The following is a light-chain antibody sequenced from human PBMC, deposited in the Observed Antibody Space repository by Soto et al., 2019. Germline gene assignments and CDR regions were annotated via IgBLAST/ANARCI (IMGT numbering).Light chain of an antibody. CDR3: RVWDSSSDPKWV. CDR2: DDS. V-gene: IGLV3-21*02. CDR1: NIGSTS. Sequence: SYELTQPPSVSVAPGQTARITCEGYNIGSTSVHWYQQKPGQAPVLVVYDDSDRPSGIPERISGSKSGNTATLTISRVEAGDEADYYCRVWDSSSDPKWVFGGGTKLTVL. J-gene: IGLJ3*02.